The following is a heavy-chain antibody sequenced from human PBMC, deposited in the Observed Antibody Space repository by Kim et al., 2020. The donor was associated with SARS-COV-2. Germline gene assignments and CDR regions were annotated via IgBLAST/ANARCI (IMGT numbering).Heavy chain of an antibody. Sequence: SRVTISVDKSKNQFSLKLSSVTAADTAVYYCARGSETSSSGPYYYYGMDVWGQGTTVTVSS. D-gene: IGHD6-6*01. J-gene: IGHJ6*02. V-gene: IGHV4-4*02. CDR3: ARGSETSSSGPYYYYGMDV.